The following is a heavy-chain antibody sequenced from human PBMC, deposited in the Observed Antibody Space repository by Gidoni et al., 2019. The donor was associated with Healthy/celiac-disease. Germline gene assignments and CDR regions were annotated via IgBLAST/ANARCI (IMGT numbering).Heavy chain of an antibody. J-gene: IGHJ4*02. D-gene: IGHD6-19*01. V-gene: IGHV4-39*02. CDR2: IYYSGST. Sequence: QLQLQESGPGLVKPSETLSLTCTVSGGSISSSSYYWGWIRQPPGKGLEWIGSIYYSGSTYYNPSLKSRVTISVDTSKNQFSLKLSSVTAADTAVYYCAREDSSGCPGDYWGQGTLVTVSS. CDR1: GGSISSSSYY. CDR3: AREDSSGCPGDY.